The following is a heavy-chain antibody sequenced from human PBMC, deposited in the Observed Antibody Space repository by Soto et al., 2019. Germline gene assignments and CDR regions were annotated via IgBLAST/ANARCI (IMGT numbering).Heavy chain of an antibody. J-gene: IGHJ5*02. V-gene: IGHV4-59*01. Sequence: SVTLSVTCSVAGGSISSYYWSWIRQPPGKGLEWIGYIYYSGSTNYNPSLKSRVTISVDTSKNQFSLKLSSVTAADTAVYYCARPHGGSSGWDNWFDPWGQGTLVTVSS. CDR2: IYYSGST. CDR1: GGSISSYY. D-gene: IGHD6-25*01. CDR3: ARPHGGSSGWDNWFDP.